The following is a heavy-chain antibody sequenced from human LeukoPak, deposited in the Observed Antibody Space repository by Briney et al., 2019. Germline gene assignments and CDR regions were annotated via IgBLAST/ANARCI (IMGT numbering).Heavy chain of an antibody. CDR3: ARRAGRGDQYYFDY. J-gene: IGHJ4*02. Sequence: SETLSLTCTVSGDSISSSSYYWGWIRQPPGKGLEWIGSIYYSGSTYYNPSLNSRVTISVDTSKNQFALRLSSVTAADTAIYYCARRAGRGDQYYFDYWGQGILVTVSS. CDR1: GDSISSSSYY. CDR2: IYYSGST. V-gene: IGHV4-39*06. D-gene: IGHD4-17*01.